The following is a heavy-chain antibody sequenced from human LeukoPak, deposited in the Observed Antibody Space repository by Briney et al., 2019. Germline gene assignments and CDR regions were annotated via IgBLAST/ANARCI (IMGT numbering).Heavy chain of an antibody. Sequence: PPETPCLTRAVPGGSLRSGDSYWSWIRQPPGRGLEWIGYIYQGEPTYNNPSLRSRVTISGEKSKNQFSLNLNSGTAADTAVYYCAREAHPLYYMDVWGKGTTVTVSS. V-gene: IGHV4-30-2*01. J-gene: IGHJ6*03. CDR1: GGSLRSGDSY. CDR3: AREAHPLYYMDV. CDR2: IYQGEPT.